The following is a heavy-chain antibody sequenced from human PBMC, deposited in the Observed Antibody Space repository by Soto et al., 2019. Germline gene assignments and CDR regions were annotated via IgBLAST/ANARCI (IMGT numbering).Heavy chain of an antibody. Sequence: PSETLSLTCAVSGGSLSSDNWWRWVRKPPGKGLEGIGEIYHSGNPNYNPSLKSRVTISVDKSKNQFSLKVSSVTAADTALYYCARVSASVMLRGVVINWGQGTLVTVSS. D-gene: IGHD3-10*01. V-gene: IGHV4-4*02. CDR2: IYHSGNP. CDR1: GGSLSSDNW. CDR3: ARVSASVMLRGVVIN. J-gene: IGHJ4*02.